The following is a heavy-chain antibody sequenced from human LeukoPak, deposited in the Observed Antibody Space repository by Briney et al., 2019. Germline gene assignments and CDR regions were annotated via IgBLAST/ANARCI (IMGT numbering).Heavy chain of an antibody. V-gene: IGHV4-34*01. D-gene: IGHD6-6*01. Sequence: ASETLSLTCAVSGGSFSGHYWNWIRQPPGKGLEWIGEINHGGSTNYNPSLKSRVTISVDTSQNQFSLQLNSVTPEDTAVYYCARDDDSSSPFLFRFWGQGTLVTVSS. CDR3: ARDDDSSSPFLFRF. CDR1: GGSFSGHY. J-gene: IGHJ4*02. CDR2: INHGGST.